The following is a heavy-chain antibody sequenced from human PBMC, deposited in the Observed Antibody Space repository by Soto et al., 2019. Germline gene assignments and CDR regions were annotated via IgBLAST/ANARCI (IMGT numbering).Heavy chain of an antibody. J-gene: IGHJ4*02. V-gene: IGHV3-23*01. D-gene: IGHD3-22*01. CDR3: AKNPGYYYDSTGYHFDY. CDR1: EFTFSNYA. CDR2: ISYGGGTT. Sequence: EVQLLESGGGLVQPGGSLRLSCAASEFTFSNYAMSWVRQAPGKGLEWVSAISYGGGTTYYADSVKDRFTISRDNSKNTLYLQINSLRAEDTAVYYCAKNPGYYYDSTGYHFDYWGQGTLVTVSS.